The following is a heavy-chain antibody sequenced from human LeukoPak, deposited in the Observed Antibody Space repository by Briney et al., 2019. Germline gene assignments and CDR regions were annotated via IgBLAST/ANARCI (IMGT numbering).Heavy chain of an antibody. CDR2: INTDGSST. J-gene: IGHJ6*03. CDR1: GITFSRYW. Sequence: PGGSLRLSCAASGITFSRYWMHWVRQAPGKGLVWVSRINTDGSSTSYADSVKGRFTISRDNAKNTLYLQMNSLRAEDTAVYYCARAPSAGYYYYYYMDVWGKGTTVTVSS. CDR3: ARAPSAGYYYYYYMDV. V-gene: IGHV3-74*01.